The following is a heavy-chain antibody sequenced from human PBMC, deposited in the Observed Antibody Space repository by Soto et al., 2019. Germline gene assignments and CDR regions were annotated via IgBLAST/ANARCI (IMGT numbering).Heavy chain of an antibody. J-gene: IGHJ6*02. CDR2: IYYSGST. CDR3: AKDLDILTGYYTPRDFYYYYGMDV. Sequence: SETLSLTCTVSGGSISSYYWSWIRQPPGKGLEWIGYIYYSGSTNYNPSLKSRVTISVDTSKNQFSLKLSSVTAADTAVYYCAKDLDILTGYYTPRDFYYYYGMDVWGQGTTVTVSS. CDR1: GGSISSYY. D-gene: IGHD3-9*01. V-gene: IGHV4-59*01.